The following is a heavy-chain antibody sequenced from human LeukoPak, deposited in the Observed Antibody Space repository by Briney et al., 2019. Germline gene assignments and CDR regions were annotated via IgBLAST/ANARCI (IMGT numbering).Heavy chain of an antibody. CDR3: ARAPTPYSTYYMDV. Sequence: GSLRLSCAASGFSFSGYGMNWVRQAPGKGLEWISYIGSSGSSGNNIYYAVSVKGRFTISRDNAKDSLYLQMNSLRAADTAVYYCARAPTPYSTYYMDVWGKGTTVSVSS. V-gene: IGHV3-48*04. CDR2: IGSSGSSGNNI. D-gene: IGHD2-21*01. J-gene: IGHJ6*03. CDR1: GFSFSGYG.